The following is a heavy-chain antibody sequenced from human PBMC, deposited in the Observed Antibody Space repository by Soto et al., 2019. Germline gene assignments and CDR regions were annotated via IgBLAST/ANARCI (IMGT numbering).Heavy chain of an antibody. CDR2: IYYSGST. J-gene: IGHJ4*02. D-gene: IGHD6-6*01. Sequence: QVQLQESGPGLVKPSETLSLTCTVSGGSVSSGSYYWSWIRQPPGKGLEWIGYIYYSGSTNYNPSLKSRVNISVDTSKDQFSPKLSSVTAADTAVYYCARDSRSGAFDYWGQGTLVTVSS. CDR1: GGSVSSGSYY. CDR3: ARDSRSGAFDY. V-gene: IGHV4-61*01.